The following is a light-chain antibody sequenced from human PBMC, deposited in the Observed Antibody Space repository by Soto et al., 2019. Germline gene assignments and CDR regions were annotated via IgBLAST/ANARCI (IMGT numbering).Light chain of an antibody. CDR1: KSINTY. J-gene: IGKJ3*01. V-gene: IGKV1-39*01. Sequence: DIQMTQSPSSLSASVGDRVTITCRATKSINTYVNWYQQKPGKAPKLLIYTATSLQSGVPSRFSGCGSGTDFTLTISKLQHEDLATYYCQQSYSPSITFGPGTKVDIK. CDR2: TAT. CDR3: QQSYSPSIT.